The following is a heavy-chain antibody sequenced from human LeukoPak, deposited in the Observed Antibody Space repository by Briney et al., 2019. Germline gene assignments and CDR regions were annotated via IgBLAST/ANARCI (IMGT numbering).Heavy chain of an antibody. CDR3: ARVVGATTLLDY. V-gene: IGHV3-11*04. CDR1: GFTFSDSY. CDR2: ISGGSSDI. J-gene: IGHJ4*02. D-gene: IGHD1-26*01. Sequence: GGSLRLSCAASGFTFSDSYMSWIRQAPGQGLEWLGYISGGSSDIYHIDSVRGRFSISRDNADNSLYLQMNNLRAEDTAVYYCARVVGATTLLDYWGQGTLVTVSS.